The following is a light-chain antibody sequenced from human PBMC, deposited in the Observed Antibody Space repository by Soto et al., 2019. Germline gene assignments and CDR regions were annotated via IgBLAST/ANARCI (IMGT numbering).Light chain of an antibody. V-gene: IGLV2-14*01. CDR1: SSEVGAYNY. J-gene: IGLJ1*01. CDR2: DVT. Sequence: QSVLTQPAPVSGSPGQSIAISCTGNSSEVGAYNYVSWYQQHPGKVPKLVIYDVTNRPSGVSDRFSGSKSGNTASLTISGLQAEDEADYYCSSYTSNTPPYVFGTGTKVTVL. CDR3: SSYTSNTPPYV.